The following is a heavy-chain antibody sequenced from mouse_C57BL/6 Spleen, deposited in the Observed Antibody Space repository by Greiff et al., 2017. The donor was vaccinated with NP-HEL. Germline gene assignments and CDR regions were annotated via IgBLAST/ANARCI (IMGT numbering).Heavy chain of an antibody. CDR3: VREEVGWDEDAMDY. CDR1: GFTFNTYA. CDR2: IRRKSSNYAT. Sequence: EVHLVESGGGLVQPKGSLKLSCAASGFTFNTYAMHWVRQAPGKGLEWVARIRRKSSNYATYYADSVKDRFTISRDDSQSMLYLQMNNRKTEDTAMDYCVREEVGWDEDAMDYWGQGTSVTVSS. V-gene: IGHV10-3*01. D-gene: IGHD4-1*01. J-gene: IGHJ4*01.